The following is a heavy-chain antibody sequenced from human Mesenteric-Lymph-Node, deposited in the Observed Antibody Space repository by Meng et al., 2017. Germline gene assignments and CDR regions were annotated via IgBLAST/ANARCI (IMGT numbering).Heavy chain of an antibody. J-gene: IGHJ6*02. Sequence: GGSLRLSCAASGFTASSNYMSWVRQAPGKGLEWVSVIYSGGSTYYADSVKGRFTISRDNSKNTLYLQMNSLRAEDTAVYYCVYGGGIAVAVFRPRYYGMDVWGQGTTVTVSS. V-gene: IGHV3-53*01. D-gene: IGHD6-19*01. CDR2: IYSGGST. CDR3: VYGGGIAVAVFRPRYYGMDV. CDR1: GFTASSNY.